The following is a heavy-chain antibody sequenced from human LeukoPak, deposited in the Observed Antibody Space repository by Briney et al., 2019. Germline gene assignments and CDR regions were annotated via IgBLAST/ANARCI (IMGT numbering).Heavy chain of an antibody. Sequence: ASGKVSCKASGYTFTIYSISWVRQAPGQGLEWMGWISAYNGNTNNAQKLQGRVTMTTDTSTSTAYMELRSLRSDDTAVYYCARVGLGYCSSTSCYEFDYWGQGTLVTVSS. V-gene: IGHV1-18*04. CDR3: ARVGLGYCSSTSCYEFDY. J-gene: IGHJ4*02. D-gene: IGHD2-2*01. CDR2: ISAYNGNT. CDR1: GYTFTIYS.